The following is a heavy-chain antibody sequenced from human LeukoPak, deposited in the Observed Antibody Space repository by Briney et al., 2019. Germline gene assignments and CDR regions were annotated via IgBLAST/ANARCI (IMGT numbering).Heavy chain of an antibody. V-gene: IGHV1-2*02. Sequence: GASVKVSCKASGYTFTGYYMHWVRQDPGQGLEGMGWINPNSGGTNYAQKFQGRVTMTRDTSISTAYMELSRLRSDDTAVYYCASTAYYYDSSGYYSSPPGAFDIWGQGTMVTVSS. CDR1: GYTFTGYY. CDR3: ASTAYYYDSSGYYSSPPGAFDI. J-gene: IGHJ3*02. CDR2: INPNSGGT. D-gene: IGHD3-22*01.